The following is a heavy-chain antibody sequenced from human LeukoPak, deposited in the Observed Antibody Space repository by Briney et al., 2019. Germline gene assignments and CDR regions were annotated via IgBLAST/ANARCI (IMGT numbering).Heavy chain of an antibody. CDR1: GFTFRSYS. Sequence: PGGSLRPSCAASGFTFRSYSMNWVRQAPGKGLEWISYINNTGGIIYYADSVKGRFTISRDNAKNALYLQINSLRAGDTAIYYCARDLGYSGYDLYCWGQGTLVTVSS. J-gene: IGHJ4*02. CDR2: INNTGGII. D-gene: IGHD5-12*01. V-gene: IGHV3-48*01. CDR3: ARDLGYSGYDLYC.